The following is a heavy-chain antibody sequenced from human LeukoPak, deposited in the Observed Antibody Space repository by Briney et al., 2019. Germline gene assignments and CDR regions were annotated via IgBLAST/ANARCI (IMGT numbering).Heavy chain of an antibody. CDR2: ISGNGGST. J-gene: IGHJ6*02. CDR1: GFIFSSYS. V-gene: IGHV3-23*01. CDR3: AKVHYYYGMDV. Sequence: GGSLRLSCAASGFIFSSYSMSWVRQAPGKGLEWVSAISGNGGSTYYADSVKGRFTISRDNSKNTLYLQMNSLRAEDTAVYYCAKVHYYYGMDVWGQGTTVTVSS.